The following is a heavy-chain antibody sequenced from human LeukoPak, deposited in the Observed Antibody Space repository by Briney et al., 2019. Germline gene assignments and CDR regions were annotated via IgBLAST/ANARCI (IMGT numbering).Heavy chain of an antibody. J-gene: IGHJ4*02. D-gene: IGHD6-6*01. CDR1: GGSLSGYY. CDR2: IFYSGNT. Sequence: SETLSLTCAVYGGSLSGYYWSWIRQPPGKGLEWIGYIFYSGNTDCNSSLKSRVTISVDTSKNQFSLKVSSVTAADTAVYYCARVLNSASKVFDYWGQGTLVTVSS. V-gene: IGHV4-59*01. CDR3: ARVLNSASKVFDY.